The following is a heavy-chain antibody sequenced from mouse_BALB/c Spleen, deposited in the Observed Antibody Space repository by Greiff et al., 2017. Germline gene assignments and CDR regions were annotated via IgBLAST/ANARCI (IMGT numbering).Heavy chain of an antibody. J-gene: IGHJ4*01. Sequence: EVMLVESGGGLVKPGGSLKLSCAASGFTFSSYAMSWVRQSPEKRLEWVAEISSGGSYTYYPDTVTGRFTISRDNAKNTLYLEMSSLRSEDTAMYYCAREGYHYYAMDYWGQGTSVTVSS. V-gene: IGHV5-9-4*01. CDR2: ISSGGSYT. CDR1: GFTFSSYA. D-gene: IGHD2-14*01. CDR3: AREGYHYYAMDY.